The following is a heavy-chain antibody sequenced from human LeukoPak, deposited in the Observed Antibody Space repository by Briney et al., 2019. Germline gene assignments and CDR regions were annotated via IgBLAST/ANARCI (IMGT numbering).Heavy chain of an antibody. CDR3: ARDRYGYSSGWTQFGAFDI. V-gene: IGHV3-30-3*01. D-gene: IGHD6-19*01. J-gene: IGHJ3*02. CDR2: ISYDGSNK. CDR1: GFTFSSYA. Sequence: PGGSLRLSCAASGFTFSSYAMHWVRQAPGKGLEWVAVISYDGSNKYYADSVKGRFTISRDNSKNTLYLQMNSLRAEDTAVYYCARDRYGYSSGWTQFGAFDIWGQGTMVTVSS.